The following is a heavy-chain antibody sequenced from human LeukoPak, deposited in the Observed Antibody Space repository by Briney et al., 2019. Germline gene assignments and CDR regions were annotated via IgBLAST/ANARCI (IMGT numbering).Heavy chain of an antibody. J-gene: IGHJ3*02. D-gene: IGHD6-19*01. CDR2: ISGGGGST. V-gene: IGHV3-23*01. Sequence: GGSLRLSCAASGFTFSSYAMSWVRQAPGKGLEWVSAISGGGGSTYYADSVKGRFTISRDNSKNTLYLQMNSLRAEDTAVYYCAKQRRVYSSGVDAFDIWGQGTMVTVSS. CDR3: AKQRRVYSSGVDAFDI. CDR1: GFTFSSYA.